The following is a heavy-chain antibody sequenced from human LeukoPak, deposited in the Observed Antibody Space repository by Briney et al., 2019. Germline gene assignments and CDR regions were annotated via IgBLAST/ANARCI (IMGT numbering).Heavy chain of an antibody. Sequence: QSGGSLRLSCAASGFRFSGYAMTWVRQAPGKGLEWVAVMWYDGSNKYYADSVKGRFTISRDDSKNTLYLQMNSLRAEDTAMYYCARGLPPVMKYYFDYWGQGTLVTVSS. J-gene: IGHJ4*02. CDR2: MWYDGSNK. CDR3: ARGLPPVMKYYFDY. V-gene: IGHV3-33*08. D-gene: IGHD4-11*01. CDR1: GFRFSGYA.